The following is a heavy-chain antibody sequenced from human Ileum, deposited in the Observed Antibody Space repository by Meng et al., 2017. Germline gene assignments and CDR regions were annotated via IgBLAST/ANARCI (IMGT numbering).Heavy chain of an antibody. CDR1: GFPFGAYW. CDR2: MNPDGNVK. V-gene: IGHV3-7*01. Sequence: GESLKISCAASGFPFGAYWMNWVRQAPGKGLEWVANMNPDGNVKRYVDSVKGRFTISRDNAMNSLFLQMNNLRTEDTAVYYCLGGAEYWGQGILVTVSS. J-gene: IGHJ4*02. CDR3: LGGAEY. D-gene: IGHD3-16*01.